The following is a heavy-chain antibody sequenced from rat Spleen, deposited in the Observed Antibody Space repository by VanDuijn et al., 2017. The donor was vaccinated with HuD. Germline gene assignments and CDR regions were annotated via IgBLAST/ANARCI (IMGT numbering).Heavy chain of an antibody. CDR2: ISPSGVGT. D-gene: IGHD1-4*01. J-gene: IGHJ4*01. Sequence: EVQLVESGGGLVQPGRPLKVSCAASGFTFSDYGMYWIRQAPTKGLEWVASISPSGVGTYYRDSVKGRFTISRDNTKSTLYLQMDSLRSEDTATYYCARQGGYNSYVMDAWGQGASVTVSS. CDR3: ARQGGYNSYVMDA. V-gene: IGHV5-19*01. CDR1: GFTFSDYG.